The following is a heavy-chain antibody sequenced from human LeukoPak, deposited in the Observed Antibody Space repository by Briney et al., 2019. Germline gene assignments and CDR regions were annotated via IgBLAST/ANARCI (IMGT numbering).Heavy chain of an antibody. CDR1: GYTFTSYY. Sequence: ASVKVSCKASGYTFTSYYMHWVRQAPGQGLEWMGIINPSVGDTTYAQKFQGSVTMTRDMSTSTVYMDLSSLRSEDTAVYYCVREVGAFDIWGQGTMVTVSS. V-gene: IGHV1-46*01. CDR3: VREVGAFDI. D-gene: IGHD3-16*01. J-gene: IGHJ3*02. CDR2: INPSVGDT.